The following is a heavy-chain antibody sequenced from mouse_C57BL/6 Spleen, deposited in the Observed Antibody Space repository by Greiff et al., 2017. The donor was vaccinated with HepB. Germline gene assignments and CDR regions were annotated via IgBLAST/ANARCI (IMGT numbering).Heavy chain of an antibody. D-gene: IGHD2-5*01. J-gene: IGHJ2*01. V-gene: IGHV5-9-1*02. CDR1: GFTFSSYA. Sequence: EVHLVESGEGLVKPGGSLKLSCAASGFTFSSYAMSWVRQTPEKRLEWVAYISSGGDYIYYADTVKGRFTISRDNARNTLYLQMSSLKSEDTAMYYCTRDGATIVTREGYYFDYWGQGTTLTVSS. CDR2: ISSGGDYI. CDR3: TRDGATIVTREGYYFDY.